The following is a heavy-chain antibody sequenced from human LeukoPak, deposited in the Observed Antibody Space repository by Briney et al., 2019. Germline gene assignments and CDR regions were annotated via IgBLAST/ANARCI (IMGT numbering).Heavy chain of an antibody. V-gene: IGHV3-49*04. D-gene: IGHD1-26*01. Sequence: GGSLRLSCAASGFTFTNDFMTWVRQAPGKGLEWVGFIRSKAYGATTEYAASLKDRFTISRDDSKSIAYLQVNSLKTEDTAVYYCTRILLKWELPGSDAFDIWGEGTMVTVSS. CDR3: TRILLKWELPGSDAFDI. J-gene: IGHJ3*02. CDR1: GFTFTNDF. CDR2: IRSKAYGATT.